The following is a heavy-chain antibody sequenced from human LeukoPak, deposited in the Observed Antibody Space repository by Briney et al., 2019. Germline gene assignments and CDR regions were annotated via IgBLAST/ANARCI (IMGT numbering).Heavy chain of an antibody. Sequence: PSETLSLTCTVSGYSISSGYYWGWIRQPPGMGLEWIGTIYYSGSTYYNPSLKSRVTISVDTSKNQFSLKLSSVTAADTAVYYCATYFYCSSTSCYAGHFGYWGQGTLVTVSS. J-gene: IGHJ4*02. CDR2: IYYSGST. CDR1: GYSISSGYY. CDR3: ATYFYCSSTSCYAGHFGY. D-gene: IGHD2-2*01. V-gene: IGHV4-38-2*02.